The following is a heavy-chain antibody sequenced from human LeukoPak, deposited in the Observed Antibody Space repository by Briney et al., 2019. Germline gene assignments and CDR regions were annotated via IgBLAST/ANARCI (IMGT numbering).Heavy chain of an antibody. V-gene: IGHV3-64*01. Sequence: PGGSLRLSCAASGFTFSTYAMHWVRQAPGKGLEFVSGISSNGGNTYYANSLKGRFTISRDNSKDTLYLQMGSLRPEDMAVYHCARVILTGYYYDSWGQGTLATVSS. CDR2: ISSNGGNT. CDR1: GFTFSTYA. D-gene: IGHD3-9*01. J-gene: IGHJ4*02. CDR3: ARVILTGYYYDS.